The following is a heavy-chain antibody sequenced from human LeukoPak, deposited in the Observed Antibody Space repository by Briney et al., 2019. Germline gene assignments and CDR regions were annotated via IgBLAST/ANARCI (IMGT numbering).Heavy chain of an antibody. D-gene: IGHD6-19*01. CDR2: INSDGSST. Sequence: GGSLRLSCAASGFTFSSYWMHWVRQAPGKGLVWVSRINSDGSSTSYADSVKGRFTISRDNAKNTLYLQMNSLRAEDTAVYYCARVYSSGRYGGFDYWGQGTLVTVSS. V-gene: IGHV3-74*01. J-gene: IGHJ4*02. CDR3: ARVYSSGRYGGFDY. CDR1: GFTFSSYW.